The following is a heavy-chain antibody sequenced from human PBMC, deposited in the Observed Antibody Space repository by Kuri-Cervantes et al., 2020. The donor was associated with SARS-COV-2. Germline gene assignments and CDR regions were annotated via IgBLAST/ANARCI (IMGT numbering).Heavy chain of an antibody. CDR1: GYTFTGYY. CDR2: INPNSGGT. CDR3: ASNSNYWYYGMDV. J-gene: IGHJ6*02. Sequence: ASVKVSCKASGYTFTGYYMHWARQAPGQGLEWMGWINPNSGGTNYAQKLQGRVTMTRDTSISTAYMELSRLRSDDTAVYYCASNSNYWYYGMDVWGQGTTVTVSS. V-gene: IGHV1-2*02. D-gene: IGHD4-11*01.